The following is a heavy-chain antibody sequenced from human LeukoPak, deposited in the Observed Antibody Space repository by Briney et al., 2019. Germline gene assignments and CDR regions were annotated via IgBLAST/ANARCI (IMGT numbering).Heavy chain of an antibody. Sequence: SETLSLTCTVSGGSISSTIYYWGWFRQPPGKGLEWIGTIYYSGSTYYNPSLKSRLTISVDTSKNQFSLELTSVTAADTSVYYCAAAGYSSGWNVFDFWGQGTLVTVSS. CDR1: GGSISSTIYY. V-gene: IGHV4-39*01. D-gene: IGHD6-19*01. CDR3: AAAGYSSGWNVFDF. CDR2: IYYSGST. J-gene: IGHJ4*02.